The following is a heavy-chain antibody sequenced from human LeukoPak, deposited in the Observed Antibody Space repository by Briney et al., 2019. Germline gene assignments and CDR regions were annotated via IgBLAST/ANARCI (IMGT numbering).Heavy chain of an antibody. D-gene: IGHD2/OR15-2a*01. J-gene: IGHJ3*02. CDR3: ARGLNMAFDI. CDR1: GFTFDDYG. CDR2: INTDGSST. V-gene: IGHV3-74*01. Sequence: PGGSLRLSCAASGFTFDDYGMNWVRQAPGKGLVWVSHINTDGSSTSYAESVKGRFTISRDNAKNTLYLQMNSLRAEDTAVYYCARGLNMAFDIWGQGTMVTVSS.